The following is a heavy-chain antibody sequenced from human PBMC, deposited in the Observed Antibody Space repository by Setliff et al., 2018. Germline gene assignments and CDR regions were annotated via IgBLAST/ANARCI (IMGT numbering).Heavy chain of an antibody. CDR3: ARTRGSSGWLHWFDP. CDR2: IYYGGST. V-gene: IGHV4-61*05. D-gene: IGHD6-19*01. CDR1: GVSISSSSYY. Sequence: SETLSLTCTVSGVSISSSSYYWSWIRQTPGKGLEWLAYIYYGGSTNYNPSLKSRVTISEDTSKNQFSLKLSSVTAADTAVYYCARTRGSSGWLHWFDPWGHGTLVTVSS. J-gene: IGHJ5*02.